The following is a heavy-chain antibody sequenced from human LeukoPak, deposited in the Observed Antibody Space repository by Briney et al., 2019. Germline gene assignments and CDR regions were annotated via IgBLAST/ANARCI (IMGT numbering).Heavy chain of an antibody. D-gene: IGHD6-13*01. CDR3: ARHGSSSWYYFDY. CDR1: GYSFTSYW. Sequence: GESLKISCTGSGYSFTSYWIGWVRQMTGKGLEWMGIIYPGDSDTRYSPSFQGQVTISADKSISTAYLQWSSLKASDTAMYYCARHGSSSWYYFDYWGQGTLVTVSS. CDR2: IYPGDSDT. V-gene: IGHV5-51*01. J-gene: IGHJ4*02.